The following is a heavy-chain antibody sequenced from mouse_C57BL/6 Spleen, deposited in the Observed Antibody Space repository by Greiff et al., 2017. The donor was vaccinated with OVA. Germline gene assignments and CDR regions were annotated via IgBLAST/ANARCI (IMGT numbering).Heavy chain of an antibody. CDR3: ARDYGSSLSWFAY. CDR2: IDPEDGET. CDR1: GFNIKDYY. J-gene: IGHJ3*01. Sequence: VQLKESGAELVKPGASVKLSCTASGFNIKDYYMHWVKQRTEQGLEWIGRIDPEDGETKYAPKFQGKATITADTSSNTAYLQLSSLTSEDTAVYYCARDYGSSLSWFAYWGQGTLVTVSA. V-gene: IGHV14-2*01. D-gene: IGHD1-1*01.